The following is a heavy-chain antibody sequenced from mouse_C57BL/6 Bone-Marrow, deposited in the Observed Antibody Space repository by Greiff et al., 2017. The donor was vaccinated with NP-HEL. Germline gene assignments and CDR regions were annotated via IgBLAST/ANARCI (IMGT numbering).Heavy chain of an antibody. J-gene: IGHJ3*01. CDR2: IRSKSNNYAT. V-gene: IGHV10-1*01. Sequence: EVQGVESGGGLVQPKGSLKLSCAASGFSFNTYAMNWVRQAPGKGLEWVARIRSKSNNYATYYADSVKDRFTISRDDSESMLYLQMNNVKTEDTAMYYCVAGDAWFAYWGQGTLVTVS. CDR1: GFSFNTYA. CDR3: VAGDAWFAY. D-gene: IGHD3-3*01.